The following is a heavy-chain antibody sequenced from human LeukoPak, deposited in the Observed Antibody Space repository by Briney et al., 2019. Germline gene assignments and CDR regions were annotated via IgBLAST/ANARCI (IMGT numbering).Heavy chain of an antibody. CDR3: ARRLDYYYGSGSYYEGGYFDY. D-gene: IGHD3-10*01. CDR2: IYYSGST. Sequence: SETLSLTCTVSGGSISSYYGNWIRQPPGKGLEWIGYIYYSGSTYYNPSLKSRVTISVDTSKDQFSLKLSSVTAADTAVYYCARRLDYYYGSGSYYEGGYFDYWGQGTLVTVSS. CDR1: GGSISSYY. J-gene: IGHJ4*02. V-gene: IGHV4-59*08.